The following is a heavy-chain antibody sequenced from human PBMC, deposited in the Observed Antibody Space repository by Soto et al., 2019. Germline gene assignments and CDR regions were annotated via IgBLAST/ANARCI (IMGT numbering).Heavy chain of an antibody. CDR3: ARGNQEKVSLYYALDV. CDR1: GFIFTNYG. V-gene: IGHV3-30*03. D-gene: IGHD3-22*01. J-gene: IGHJ6*02. Sequence: QVQLVESGGGVVQPGRSLRLSCAASGFIFTNYGMHWVRQAPGKGLEWLAVISYDGSEKYSADSVKGRFIISRDNSQNTLYLQMNSLRPEDTAVYLCARGNQEKVSLYYALDVWGQGTTVTVSS. CDR2: ISYDGSEK.